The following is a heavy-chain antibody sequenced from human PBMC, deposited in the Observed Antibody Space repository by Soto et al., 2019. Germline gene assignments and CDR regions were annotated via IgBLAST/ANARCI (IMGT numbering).Heavy chain of an antibody. V-gene: IGHV3-33*01. CDR3: ARDKLELRVFNWFDP. CDR2: IWYDGSNK. Sequence: LRLSCAASGFTFSSYAMHWVRQAPGKGLEWLAVIWYDGSNKYYADSVKGRFTISRDNSKNTLYLQMNSLRAEDTAVYYCARDKLELRVFNWFDPWGQGTLVTVS. D-gene: IGHD1-7*01. CDR1: GFTFSSYA. J-gene: IGHJ5*02.